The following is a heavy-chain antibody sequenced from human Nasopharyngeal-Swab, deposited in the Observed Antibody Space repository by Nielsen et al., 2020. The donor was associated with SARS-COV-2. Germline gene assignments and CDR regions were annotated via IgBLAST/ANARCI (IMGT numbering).Heavy chain of an antibody. D-gene: IGHD2-21*02. Sequence: GESLTISCAASGFTFSTYSMNWVRQAPGKGLEWVSSISSSSSFIYYADSVKSRFTISRDNVKNSLYLQMNSLRAEDTAVYYCTRDYKTYWGGDCYADYWGRGTLVTVSS. CDR1: GFTFSTYS. V-gene: IGHV3-21*06. CDR3: TRDYKTYWGGDCYADY. J-gene: IGHJ4*02. CDR2: ISSSSSFI.